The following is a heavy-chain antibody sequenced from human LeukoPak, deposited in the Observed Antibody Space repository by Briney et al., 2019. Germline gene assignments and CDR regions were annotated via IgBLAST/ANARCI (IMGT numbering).Heavy chain of an antibody. CDR3: ARDNSPHAFDI. J-gene: IGHJ3*02. Sequence: PGGSLRLSCAASGFTFSSFAMSWVCQAPGKGLEWVSVIYSGGSTYYADSVKGRFTISRDNSKNTLYLQMNSLRAEDTAVYYCARDNSPHAFDIWGQGTMVTVST. CDR1: GFTFSSFA. V-gene: IGHV3-66*01. CDR2: IYSGGST.